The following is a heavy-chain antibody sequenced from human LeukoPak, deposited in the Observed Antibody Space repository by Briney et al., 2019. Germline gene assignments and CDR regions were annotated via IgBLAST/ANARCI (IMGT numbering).Heavy chain of an antibody. CDR1: DDPLNSGTYH. J-gene: IGHJ5*02. CDR3: ARLYYYSKLNYCDP. V-gene: IGHV4-61*02. Sequence: PSGTLALIWNVSDDPLNSGTYHWTWIRQPAGRGLEWIGRISSTGSTNYNPSLKSRVTISNDPSKNQFYLRLKSVTAEDTAMYYCARLYYYSKLNYCDPWPQGTLVSVFS. D-gene: IGHD4-11*01. CDR2: ISSTGST.